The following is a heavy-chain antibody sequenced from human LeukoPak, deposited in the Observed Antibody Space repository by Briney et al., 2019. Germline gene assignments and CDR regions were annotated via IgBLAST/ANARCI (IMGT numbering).Heavy chain of an antibody. V-gene: IGHV1-8*01. CDR1: GYTFTSYE. CDR3: AIRGYSGYQAFFDY. Sequence: ASVKVSCKASGYTFTSYEINWVRQATGQGLEWMGWMNPNSGNTGYAQKFQGRVTMTRNTSISTAYMELSSLRSEDTAVYYCAIRGYSGYQAFFDYWGQGTLVTVSS. CDR2: MNPNSGNT. J-gene: IGHJ4*02. D-gene: IGHD5-12*01.